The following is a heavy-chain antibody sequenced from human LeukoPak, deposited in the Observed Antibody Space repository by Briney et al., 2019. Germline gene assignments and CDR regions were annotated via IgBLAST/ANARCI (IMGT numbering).Heavy chain of an antibody. CDR3: ARGPPHYYDSSATLDY. D-gene: IGHD3-22*01. CDR1: GFTFDDYG. Sequence: GGSLRLSCAASGFTFDDYGMNWVRQAPGKGLEWVSYISSSSSTIYYADSVKGRFTISRDNAKNSLYLQMNSLRAEDTAVYYCARGPPHYYDSSATLDYWGQGTLVTVSS. V-gene: IGHV3-48*01. CDR2: ISSSSSTI. J-gene: IGHJ4*02.